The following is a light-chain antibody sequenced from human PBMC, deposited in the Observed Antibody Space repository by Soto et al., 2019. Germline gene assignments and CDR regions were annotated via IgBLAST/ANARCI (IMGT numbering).Light chain of an antibody. Sequence: DIQMTQSPSSLSASVGDRVTITCRASQSISSYLNWYQQKPGKAPKLLIYAASSLQSGVPSRFSGSGSATDFTLTINSLQSEDFAVYYCQPYNNWPLTFGGGTKVDIK. CDR3: QPYNNWPLT. CDR2: AAS. V-gene: IGKV1-39*01. CDR1: QSISSY. J-gene: IGKJ4*01.